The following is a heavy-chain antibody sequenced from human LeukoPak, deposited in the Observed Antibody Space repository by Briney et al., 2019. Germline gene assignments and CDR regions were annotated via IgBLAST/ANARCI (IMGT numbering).Heavy chain of an antibody. CDR2: IIPIFGTA. CDR3: AREPGIAAAGVFDP. CDR1: GGTFSSYA. J-gene: IGHJ5*02. Sequence: SVKVSCKASGGTFSSYAISWVRQAPGQGLEWMGGIIPIFGTANYAQKFQGRVTITTDESTSTAYMELSSLRSEDTAVYYCAREPGIAAAGVFDPWGQGALVTVYS. V-gene: IGHV1-69*05. D-gene: IGHD6-13*01.